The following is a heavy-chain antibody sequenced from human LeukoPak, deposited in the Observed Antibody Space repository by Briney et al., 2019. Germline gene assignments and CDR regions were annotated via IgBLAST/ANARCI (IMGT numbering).Heavy chain of an antibody. Sequence: GGSLRLSCIASGFSISNYWMNWVRQAPGKELEWVANTKQDGSEKYYVDSVKGRFTISRDNTKNSLYLQMNSLRAEDTAVYYCARGSGSYDYWGQGTLVTVSS. V-gene: IGHV3-7*01. CDR2: TKQDGSEK. D-gene: IGHD1-26*01. CDR3: ARGSGSYDY. J-gene: IGHJ4*02. CDR1: GFSISNYW.